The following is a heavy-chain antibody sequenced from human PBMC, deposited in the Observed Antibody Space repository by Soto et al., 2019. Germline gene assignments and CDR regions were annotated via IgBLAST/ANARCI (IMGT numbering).Heavy chain of an antibody. V-gene: IGHV3-23*04. CDR3: ARGTHSYSGSHELDA. Sequence: EVQLVESGGRLVQRGGSLRLSCSGSGFIFGDHVMDWVRQDPGKGLEWGAGISGSGNSPFFRDSVKVRFTISRDNYKNTVYLEMNNLRDEDSARYFCARGTHSYSGSHELDAWGLGTLVTVSS. CDR2: ISGSGNSP. CDR1: GFIFGDHV. D-gene: IGHD1-26*01. J-gene: IGHJ5*02.